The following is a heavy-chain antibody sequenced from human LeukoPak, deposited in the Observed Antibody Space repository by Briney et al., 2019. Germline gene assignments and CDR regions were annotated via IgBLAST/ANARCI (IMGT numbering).Heavy chain of an antibody. D-gene: IGHD1-7*01. J-gene: IGHJ5*02. CDR1: DVSIRSYY. CDR3: ARLKNYAFGP. V-gene: IGHV4-59*12. CDR2: IEDSGNI. Sequence: PSETLSLTCSVSDVSIRSYYWSWIRQPPGKGLEWLGLIEDSGNIDYNPSLKGRVTMSRDTSKNDFSLKLSSVTAADTAVYYCARLKNYAFGPWGQGILVTVSS.